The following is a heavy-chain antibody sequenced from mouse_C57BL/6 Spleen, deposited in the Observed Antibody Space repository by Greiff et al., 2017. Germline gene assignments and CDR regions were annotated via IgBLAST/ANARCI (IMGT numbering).Heavy chain of an antibody. CDR2: IDPSDSYT. D-gene: IGHD1-1*01. V-gene: IGHV1-69*01. J-gene: IGHJ1*03. CDR3: AIYGSSPWYFDV. Sequence: QVQLQQPGAELVMPGASVKLSCKASGYTFTSYWMHWVKQRPGQGLEWIGEIDPSDSYTNYNQKFKGKSTLTVDKSSSTAYMQLSSLTSEDSAVYYCAIYGSSPWYFDVWGTGTTGTVSS. CDR1: GYTFTSYW.